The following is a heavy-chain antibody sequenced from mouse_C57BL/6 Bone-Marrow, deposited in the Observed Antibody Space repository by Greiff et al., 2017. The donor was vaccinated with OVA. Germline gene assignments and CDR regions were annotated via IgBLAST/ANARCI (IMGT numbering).Heavy chain of an antibody. CDR3: ARPSYYYGSSYWAMDY. D-gene: IGHD1-1*01. V-gene: IGHV1-54*01. CDR1: GYAFTNYL. Sequence: QVQLQQSGAELVRPGTSVKVSCKASGYAFTNYLIEWVKQRPGQGLEWIGVINPGSGGTNYNEKFKGKATLTADKSSRTAYMQLSSLTSEDSAVYFCARPSYYYGSSYWAMDYWGQGTSVTVSS. CDR2: INPGSGGT. J-gene: IGHJ4*01.